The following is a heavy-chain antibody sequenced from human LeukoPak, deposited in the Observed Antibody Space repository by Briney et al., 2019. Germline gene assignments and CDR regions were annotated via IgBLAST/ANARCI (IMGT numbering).Heavy chain of an antibody. D-gene: IGHD6-19*01. CDR2: ISGSGGST. J-gene: IGHJ5*02. V-gene: IGHV3-23*01. CDR1: GFTFSSYG. CDR3: AKCGGHTSGWTGGWFDP. Sequence: GGSLRLSCAASGFTFSSYGMSWVRQAPGKGLEWVSSISGSGGSTYYADSVKGRFTISRDNSKHTLYLQMNSLRAEDTAVYYWAKCGGHTSGWTGGWFDPWGQGTLVTVSS.